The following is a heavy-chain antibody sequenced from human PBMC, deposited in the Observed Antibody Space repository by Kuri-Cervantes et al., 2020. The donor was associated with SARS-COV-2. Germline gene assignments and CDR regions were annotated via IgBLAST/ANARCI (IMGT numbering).Heavy chain of an antibody. Sequence: SETLSLTCTVSGGSISSGDYYWSWIRQPPGKGLEWIGYIYYSGSTYYNPSLKSRVTISVDTSKNQFSLKLSSVTAADTAVYYCAGQWGIAVAGGNALDIWGQGIMVTVSS. CDR3: AGQWGIAVAGGNALDI. CDR2: IYYSGST. J-gene: IGHJ3*02. V-gene: IGHV4-30-4*08. CDR1: GGSISSGDYY. D-gene: IGHD6-19*01.